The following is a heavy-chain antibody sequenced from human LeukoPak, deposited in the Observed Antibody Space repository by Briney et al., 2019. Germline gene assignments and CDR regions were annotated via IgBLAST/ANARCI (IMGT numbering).Heavy chain of an antibody. D-gene: IGHD2-2*01. J-gene: IGHJ3*02. V-gene: IGHV4-59*01. CDR2: ISYSGST. CDR3: VRGYQLLPDAFDI. CDR1: GGSISTYS. Sequence: ASEALSLTCTVSGGSISTYSWIYIRQPPGKGLEWIGNISYSGSTNYKPSLKSRVTISLDTSKNQFSLKLSSVAAADTAVYYCVRGYQLLPDAFDIWGQGKMVTVSS.